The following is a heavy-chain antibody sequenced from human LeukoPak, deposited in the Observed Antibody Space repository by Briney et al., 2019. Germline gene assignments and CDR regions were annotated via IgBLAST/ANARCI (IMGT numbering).Heavy chain of an antibody. CDR1: GFTFSSYA. CDR3: AKPRGVTMVRGVIYDY. D-gene: IGHD3-10*01. CDR2: ISGSGGST. Sequence: GGSLRLSCAASGFTFSSYAMSWVRQAPGKGLEWVSAISGSGGSTYYADSVKGRFTISRDNSKNTPYLQMNSLRAEDTAVYYCAKPRGVTMVRGVIYDYWGQGTLVTVSS. J-gene: IGHJ4*02. V-gene: IGHV3-23*01.